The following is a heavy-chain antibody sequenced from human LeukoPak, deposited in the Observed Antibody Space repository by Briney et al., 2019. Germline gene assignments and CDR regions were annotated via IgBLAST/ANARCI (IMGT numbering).Heavy chain of an antibody. D-gene: IGHD6-13*01. CDR3: ARRRAAAGSGPLDY. V-gene: IGHV4-34*01. Sequence: SSETLSLTCAVNGGSFSRYYWSWIRQPPGKGLEWIGEINHRGSTNYNPSLKSRVTISVDTSKNQFSLKLSSVTAADTAVYYCARRRAAAGSGPLDYWGQGTLVTVSS. J-gene: IGHJ4*02. CDR1: GGSFSRYY. CDR2: INHRGST.